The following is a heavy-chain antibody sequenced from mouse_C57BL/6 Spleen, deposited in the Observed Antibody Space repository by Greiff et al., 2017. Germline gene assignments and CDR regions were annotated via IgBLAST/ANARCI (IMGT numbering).Heavy chain of an antibody. Sequence: QVQLKESGAELVRPGTSVKVSCKASGYAFTNYLIEWVKQRPGQGLEWIGVINPGSGGTNYNEKFKGKATLTADKSSSTAYMQLSSLTSEDSAVYFCARRYYGSSLYYFDYWGQGTTLTVSS. V-gene: IGHV1-54*01. CDR3: ARRYYGSSLYYFDY. CDR1: GYAFTNYL. J-gene: IGHJ2*01. CDR2: INPGSGGT. D-gene: IGHD1-1*01.